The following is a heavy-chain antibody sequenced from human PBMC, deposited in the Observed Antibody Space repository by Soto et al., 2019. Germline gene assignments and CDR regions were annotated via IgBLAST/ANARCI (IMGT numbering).Heavy chain of an antibody. CDR2: ISAYNGNT. V-gene: IGHV1-18*01. CDR3: ERDRVPYNWNYVVDV. CDR1: GYTFTSYG. D-gene: IGHD1-20*01. J-gene: IGHJ6*02. Sequence: EASVKVSCKAYGYTFTSYGISWVRQAPGQGLEWMGWISAYNGNTNYAQKLQGRVTMTTDTSTSTAYMELRSLRSDDTAVYYCERDRVPYNWNYVVDVWGQGTTVTVSS.